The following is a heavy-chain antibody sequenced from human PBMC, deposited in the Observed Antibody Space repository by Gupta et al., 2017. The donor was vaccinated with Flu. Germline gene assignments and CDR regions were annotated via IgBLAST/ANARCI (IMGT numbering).Heavy chain of an antibody. CDR2: IGGSGGSA. Sequence: SSYAMSWVRQAPGKGLEWVSVIGGSGGSAYYADSVKGRFTISRDNSKNTLCLQMNSLRAEDTAVYYCAKEKDSSGWYIDHWGQGTLVTVSS. V-gene: IGHV3-23*01. CDR3: AKEKDSSGWYIDH. CDR1: SSYA. J-gene: IGHJ4*02. D-gene: IGHD6-19*01.